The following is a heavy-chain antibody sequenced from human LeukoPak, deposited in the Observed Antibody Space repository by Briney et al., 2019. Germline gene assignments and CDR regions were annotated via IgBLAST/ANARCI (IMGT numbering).Heavy chain of an antibody. CDR1: GYTFTSYG. Sequence: GASVKVSCKASGYTFTSYGISWVRQAPGQGLEWMGWISAYNGNTNYAQKFQGRVTITADESTSTAYMELSSLRSEDTAVYYCAAAHYYGDYRDYWGQGTLVTVSS. J-gene: IGHJ4*02. V-gene: IGHV1-18*04. CDR3: AAAHYYGDYRDY. CDR2: ISAYNGNT. D-gene: IGHD3-22*01.